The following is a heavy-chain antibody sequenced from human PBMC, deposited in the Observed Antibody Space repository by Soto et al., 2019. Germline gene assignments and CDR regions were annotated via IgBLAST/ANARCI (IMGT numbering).Heavy chain of an antibody. CDR2: IYYSGST. Sequence: SETLSLTCTVSGGSISSGGYYWSWIRQHPGKGLEWNGYIYYSGSTYYNPSLKSRVTISVDTSKNQFSLKLSSVTAADTAVYYCARDTGGGYDSSGYSYYFDYWGQGTLVTVSS. D-gene: IGHD3-22*01. CDR3: ARDTGGGYDSSGYSYYFDY. V-gene: IGHV4-31*03. J-gene: IGHJ4*02. CDR1: GGSISSGGYY.